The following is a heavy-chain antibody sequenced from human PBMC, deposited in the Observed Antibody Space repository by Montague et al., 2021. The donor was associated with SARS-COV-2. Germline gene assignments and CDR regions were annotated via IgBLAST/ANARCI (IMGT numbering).Heavy chain of an antibody. CDR3: ARVLGDWYPFDY. CDR2: IWYDGSNK. J-gene: IGHJ4*02. V-gene: IGHV3-33*01. D-gene: IGHD3-9*01. Sequence: SLRLSCAASGFTFSSYGMHWVRQAPGKGLEWVAVIWYDGSNKYYADSVKGRFTISRDNSKNTLYLQMNSLRAEDTAVYYCARVLGDWYPFDYWGQGTLVTVSS. CDR1: GFTFSSYG.